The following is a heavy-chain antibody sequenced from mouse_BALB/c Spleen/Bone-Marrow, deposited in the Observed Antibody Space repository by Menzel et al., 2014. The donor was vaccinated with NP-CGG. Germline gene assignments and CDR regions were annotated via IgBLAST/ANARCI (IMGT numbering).Heavy chain of an antibody. CDR2: INPSNGRT. V-gene: IGHV1S81*02. J-gene: IGHJ2*01. Sequence: VQLQQSGAELVKPGASVKLSRKASGYTFTSYWMHWVKQRPGQGLEWIGEINPSNGRTNYNEKFKSKATLTVDKSSSTAYMQLSSLTSEDSAVYYCARGTFDYWGQGTTLTVSS. CDR3: ARGTFDY. CDR1: GYTFTSYW.